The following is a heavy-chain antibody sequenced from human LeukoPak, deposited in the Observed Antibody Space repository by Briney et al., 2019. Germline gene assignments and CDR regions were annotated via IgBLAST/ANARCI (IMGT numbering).Heavy chain of an antibody. V-gene: IGHV3-48*03. D-gene: IGHD4-17*01. CDR3: AREDYGDYDYDY. CDR2: ISSSGSTI. Sequence: AGGSLRLSCAASGFTFSSCEMNWVRQAPGKGLEWVSYISSSGSTIYYADSVKGRFTISRDNAKNSLYLQMNSLRAEDTAVYYCAREDYGDYDYDYWGQGTLVTVSS. CDR1: GFTFSSCE. J-gene: IGHJ4*02.